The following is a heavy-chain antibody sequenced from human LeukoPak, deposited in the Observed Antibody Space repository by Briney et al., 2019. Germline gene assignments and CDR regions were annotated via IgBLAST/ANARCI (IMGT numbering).Heavy chain of an antibody. J-gene: IGHJ6*02. CDR2: ISAYNGNT. D-gene: IGHD2-15*01. CDR3: ARDLGYCSGGSCSRSSDV. V-gene: IGHV1-18*01. CDR1: GYAFTSYG. Sequence: ASVKVSCKASGYAFTSYGISWMRQAPGQGLEWMGWISAYNGNTNYAQKLQGRVTMTTDTTTSTAYMELRSLRSDDTAVYYCARDLGYCSGGSCSRSSDVWGQGTTVTVSS.